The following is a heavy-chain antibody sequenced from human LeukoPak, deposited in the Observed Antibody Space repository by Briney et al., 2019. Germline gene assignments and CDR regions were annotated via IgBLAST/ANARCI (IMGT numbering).Heavy chain of an antibody. D-gene: IGHD3-10*01. CDR1: GGTFSSYA. Sequence: GASVKVSCKASGGTFSSYAISWVRQAPGQGLEWMGRIIPILGIANYAQKFQGRVTITADKSTSTAYMELSSLRSEDTAVYHCARASHPRAVSIITMVRGVNTQACLDYWGQGTLVTVSS. J-gene: IGHJ4*02. V-gene: IGHV1-69*04. CDR3: ARASHPRAVSIITMVRGVNTQACLDY. CDR2: IIPILGIA.